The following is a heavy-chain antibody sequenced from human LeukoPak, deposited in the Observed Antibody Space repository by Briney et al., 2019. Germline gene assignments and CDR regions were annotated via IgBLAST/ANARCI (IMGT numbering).Heavy chain of an antibody. D-gene: IGHD5-18*01. CDR2: IYHSGST. J-gene: IGHJ4*02. V-gene: IGHV4-30-2*01. CDR1: CGSINSGGYS. Sequence: SSETLSLTCAVSCGSINSGGYSWSWLRQPPGQGLEWMGYIYHSGSTYYNPSLKSRVTMSVDRSKNHFSLKLNSVTAADTAVYYCARGYGTFDFWGQGILVTVSS. CDR3: ARGYGTFDF.